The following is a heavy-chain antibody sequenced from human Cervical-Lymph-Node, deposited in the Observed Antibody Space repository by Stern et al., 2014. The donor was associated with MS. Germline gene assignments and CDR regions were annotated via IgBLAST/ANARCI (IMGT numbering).Heavy chain of an antibody. Sequence: EVHLVESGGTLVQPGGSLRLPCAASGFTFSSYAMSWVRQAPGKGLEWVSVISGSDGSTFYADSVKGRFTISRDNSKNTLFLQMNSLRAEDTAVYYCAKVYGSGPFDYWGQGTLVTVSS. CDR2: ISGSDGST. CDR3: AKVYGSGPFDY. D-gene: IGHD6-19*01. V-gene: IGHV3-23*04. CDR1: GFTFSSYA. J-gene: IGHJ4*02.